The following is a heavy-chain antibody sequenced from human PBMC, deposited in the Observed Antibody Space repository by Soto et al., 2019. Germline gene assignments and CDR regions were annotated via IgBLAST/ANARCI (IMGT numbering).Heavy chain of an antibody. CDR3: ARDLSIAAAGVPLKWELNPLYNMDV. V-gene: IGHV3-33*01. J-gene: IGHJ6*02. CDR1: GFTFSSYG. Sequence: QVQLVESGGGVVQPGRSLRLSCAASGFTFSSYGMHWVRQAPGKGLEWVAVIWYDGSNKYYADSVKGRFTISRDTSKKKLYLQMNSLRAEDTAVYYCARDLSIAAAGVPLKWELNPLYNMDVCGQGTTVTVSS. D-gene: IGHD6-13*01. CDR2: IWYDGSNK.